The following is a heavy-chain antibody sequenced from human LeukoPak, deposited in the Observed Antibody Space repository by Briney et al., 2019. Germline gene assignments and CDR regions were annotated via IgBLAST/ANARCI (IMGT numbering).Heavy chain of an antibody. CDR2: INPNSGGT. Sequence: ASVKVSCKASGYTFTGYYMHWVRQAPGQGLEWMGRINPNSGGTNYAQKFQGRVTMTRDTSISTAYMELSRLRSDDTAVYYCALGSTTVRHAFDIWGQGTMVTVSS. D-gene: IGHD1-26*01. CDR1: GYTFTGYY. V-gene: IGHV1-2*06. CDR3: ALGSTTVRHAFDI. J-gene: IGHJ3*02.